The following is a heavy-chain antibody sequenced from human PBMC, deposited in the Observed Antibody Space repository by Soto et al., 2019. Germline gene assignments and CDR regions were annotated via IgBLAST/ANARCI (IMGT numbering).Heavy chain of an antibody. CDR2: IWYDGSNK. CDR1: GFTFSSYG. J-gene: IGHJ4*02. V-gene: IGHV3-33*01. D-gene: IGHD3-3*01. CDR3: ARVQGRTIFGVVSPFDY. Sequence: GESLKISCAASGFTFSSYGMHWVRQAPGKGLEWVAVIWYDGSNKYYADSVKGRFTISRDNSKNTLYLQMNSLRAEDTAVYYCARVQGRTIFGVVSPFDYWGQGTLVTVSS.